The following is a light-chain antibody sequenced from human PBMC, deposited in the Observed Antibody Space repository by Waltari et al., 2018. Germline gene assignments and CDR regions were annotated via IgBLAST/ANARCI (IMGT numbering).Light chain of an antibody. CDR2: DVS. CDR1: SSDVGGYNY. J-gene: IGLJ3*02. V-gene: IGLV2-14*03. Sequence: QSALTQPASVSGSPGQSITISCTGTSSDVGGYNYVSWYQEHPGKAPKLVIFDVSDRPSGVSNRFSGSKSGNTASLTISGLQAGDEADYYCSSYTSSGTLVFGGGTK. CDR3: SSYTSSGTLV.